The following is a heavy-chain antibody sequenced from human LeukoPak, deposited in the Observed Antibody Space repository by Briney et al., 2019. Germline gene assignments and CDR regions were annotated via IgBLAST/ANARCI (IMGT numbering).Heavy chain of an antibody. CDR2: ITPNADRT. V-gene: IGHV3-23*01. J-gene: IGHJ1*01. CDR1: GFTFGSYG. Sequence: PGGSLRLSCAASGFTFGSYGMSWVRQAPGKGLEWVSFITPNADRTSYADSVEGRFTISRDNPRNTLYMQMNSLRDEATALYYCAILHGYYDGSGYWVQWGQGTLVTVSS. D-gene: IGHD3-22*01. CDR3: AILHGYYDGSGYWVQ.